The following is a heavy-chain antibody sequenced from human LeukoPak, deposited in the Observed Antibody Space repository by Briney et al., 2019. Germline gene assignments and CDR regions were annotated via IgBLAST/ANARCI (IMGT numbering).Heavy chain of an antibody. CDR3: ANLGSAGCRRITSCSAYMDV. V-gene: IGHV3-9*01. CDR2: ISWNSGSI. J-gene: IGHJ6*03. Sequence: GGSLRLSCAASGFTFDDYAMHWVRQAPGKGLKWVSGISWNSGSIGYADSVKGRFTISRDNAKNSLYLQMNSLRDEDTALYYCANLGSAGCRRITSCSAYMDVWGKGTTVTVSS. D-gene: IGHD2-2*01. CDR1: GFTFDDYA.